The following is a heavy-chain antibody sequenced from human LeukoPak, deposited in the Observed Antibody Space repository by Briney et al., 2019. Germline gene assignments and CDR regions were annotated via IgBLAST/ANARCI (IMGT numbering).Heavy chain of an antibody. V-gene: IGHV3-64D*06. D-gene: IGHD2-15*01. CDR1: GFTFSSYA. CDR2: ISSNGGST. Sequence: GGSLRLSCSASGFTFSSYAMHWVRQAPGKGLEYVSAISSNGGSTYYADSVKGRFTISRDNSKNTLYLQMSSLRAEDTAVYYCVKGQWGYCSGGSCYWFDSWGRGTLVTVSS. J-gene: IGHJ5*01. CDR3: VKGQWGYCSGGSCYWFDS.